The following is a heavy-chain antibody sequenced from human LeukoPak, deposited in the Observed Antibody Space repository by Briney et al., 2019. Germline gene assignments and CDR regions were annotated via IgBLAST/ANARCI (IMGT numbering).Heavy chain of an antibody. CDR3: ARGDQYSERVNAFDI. Sequence: SETLSLTCAVSGYSISSGYDWVWIRPPPGNGLEWIGTIYQRWSTFYNASLKTRVTISVDKSKNQFSLKLSSVTATLTAVYCCARGDQYSERVNAFDIWGQGTMVTVCS. D-gene: IGHD1-26*01. CDR2: IYQRWST. J-gene: IGHJ3*02. CDR1: GYSISSGYD. V-gene: IGHV4-38-2*01.